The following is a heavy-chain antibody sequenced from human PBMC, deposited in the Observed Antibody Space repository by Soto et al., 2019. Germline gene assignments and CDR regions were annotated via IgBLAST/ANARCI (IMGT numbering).Heavy chain of an antibody. CDR2: IYSGGST. V-gene: IGHV3-66*01. Sequence: GGSLRLSCAASGFTVSSNYMSWVRQAPGKGLEWVSVIYSGGSTYYADSVKGRFTISRDNSKNTLYLQMNSLRAEDTAVYYCARDYDSSGYLTLDYYGMDVWGQGTTVTSP. CDR3: ARDYDSSGYLTLDYYGMDV. D-gene: IGHD3-22*01. J-gene: IGHJ6*02. CDR1: GFTVSSNY.